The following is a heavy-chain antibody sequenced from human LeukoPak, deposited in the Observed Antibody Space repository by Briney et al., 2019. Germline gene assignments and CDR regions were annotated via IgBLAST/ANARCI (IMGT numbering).Heavy chain of an antibody. CDR1: GFAFGTYV. V-gene: IGHV3-23*01. Sequence: GGSLRLSCAASGFAFGTYVMSWVRQAPGKGLEWVSTISGSGTTTYFADSVKSRFTISRDNSKNTLYLQMNSLRAEDTAVYYCAKSLWFGDYSRYWGQGTLVTVSS. D-gene: IGHD3-10*01. CDR2: ISGSGTTT. J-gene: IGHJ4*02. CDR3: AKSLWFGDYSRY.